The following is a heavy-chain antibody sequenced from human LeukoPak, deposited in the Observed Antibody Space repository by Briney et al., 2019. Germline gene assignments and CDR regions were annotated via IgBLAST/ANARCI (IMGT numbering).Heavy chain of an antibody. CDR2: FDPEDGET. CDR3: AFLSWTDAFDI. V-gene: IGHV1-24*01. J-gene: IGHJ3*02. Sequence: ASVKVSCKVSGYTLTELSMHWVRQTPGTGLEWMGGFDPEDGETLYAQKFQGRVTMTEDTSTDTAYMELGSLRSEDTAVYYCAFLSWTDAFDIWGRGTLVTVSS. CDR1: GYTLTELS. D-gene: IGHD6-13*01.